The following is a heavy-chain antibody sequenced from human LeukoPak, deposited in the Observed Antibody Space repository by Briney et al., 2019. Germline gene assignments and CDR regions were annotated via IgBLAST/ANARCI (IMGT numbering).Heavy chain of an antibody. CDR2: IIPIFGTA. J-gene: IGHJ6*02. V-gene: IGHV1-69*13. CDR1: GGTFSSYA. CDR3: ARENIAATPYYYYYGMDV. Sequence: ASVKVSCKASGGTFSSYAISWVRQAPGQGLEWMGGIIPIFGTANYAQKFQGRVTITVDESTGTAYMELSSLRSEDTAVYYCARENIAATPYYYYYGMDVWGQETTVTVSS. D-gene: IGHD6-6*01.